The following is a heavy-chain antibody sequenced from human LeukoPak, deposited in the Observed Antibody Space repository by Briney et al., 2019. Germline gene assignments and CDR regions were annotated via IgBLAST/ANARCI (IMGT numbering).Heavy chain of an antibody. J-gene: IGHJ4*02. CDR2: ISSSSSYI. V-gene: IGHV3-21*04. D-gene: IGHD3-22*01. CDR1: GFTFSSYS. CDR3: ARARAVHSSGYYYEHRMGYYFDY. Sequence: PGGSLRLSCAASGFTFSSYSMNWVRQAPGKGLEWVSSISSSSSYIYYADSVKGQFTISRDNAKNSLYLQMNSLRAEDTAVYYCARARAVHSSGYYYEHRMGYYFDYWGQGTLVTVSS.